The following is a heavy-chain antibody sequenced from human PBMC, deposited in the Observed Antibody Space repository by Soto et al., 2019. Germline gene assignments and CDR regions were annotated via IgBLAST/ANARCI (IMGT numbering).Heavy chain of an antibody. D-gene: IGHD2-21*02. CDR3: ARTTVVTPSWFDP. CDR1: GGSISSSSYY. V-gene: IGHV4-39*01. CDR2: IYYSGST. Sequence: SETLSLTCTVSGGSISSSSYYWGWIRQPPGKGLEWIGSIYYSGSTYYNPSLKSRVTISVDTSKNQFSLKLSSVTAADTAVYYCARTTVVTPSWFDPWGQGTLVTVSS. J-gene: IGHJ5*02.